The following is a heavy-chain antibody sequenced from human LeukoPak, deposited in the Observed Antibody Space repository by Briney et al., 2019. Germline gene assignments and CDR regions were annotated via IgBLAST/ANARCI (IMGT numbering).Heavy chain of an antibody. CDR3: AGYDSSGHHRLGAFDI. CDR2: IHYSGST. CDR1: GDSIGNYY. V-gene: IGHV4-59*01. J-gene: IGHJ3*02. D-gene: IGHD3-22*01. Sequence: SETLSLTCTVSGDSIGNYYWSWIRQPPGKGLESIGYIHYSGSTKNNPSLQSRVIISLNTSKNQFSLKLSSVTAADTAVYFCAGYDSSGHHRLGAFDIWGQGTMVTVSS.